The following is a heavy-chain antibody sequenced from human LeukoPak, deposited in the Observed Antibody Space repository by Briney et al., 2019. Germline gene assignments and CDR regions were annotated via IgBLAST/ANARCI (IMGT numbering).Heavy chain of an antibody. V-gene: IGHV4-38-2*02. CDR1: GYSISSGYY. D-gene: IGHD5-12*01. CDR2: VYYSGST. CDR3: ARRGLVATTGYVVDAFDI. Sequence: SETLSLTCSVSGYSISSGYYWGWIRQPPGKGLEWIGSVYYSGSTYYNPSLKSRVTISVDTSENQFSLKLSSVTAADTAVYYCARRGLVATTGYVVDAFDIWGQGTMVTVSS. J-gene: IGHJ3*02.